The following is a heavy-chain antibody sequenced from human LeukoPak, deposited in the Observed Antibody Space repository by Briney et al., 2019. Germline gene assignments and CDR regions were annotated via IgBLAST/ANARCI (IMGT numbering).Heavy chain of an antibody. D-gene: IGHD1-26*01. CDR1: GFTFSSYG. CDR2: ISYDGSTK. CDR3: AKGESGSHFYFDY. V-gene: IGHV3-30*18. J-gene: IGHJ4*02. Sequence: GGSLRLSCAASGFTFSSYGMHWVRQAPGKGLEWVAVISYDGSTKYYADAVKVRFTISIDNSKTTLYLQMNSLTAEDTAVYYCAKGESGSHFYFDYWGQGTLVTVSS.